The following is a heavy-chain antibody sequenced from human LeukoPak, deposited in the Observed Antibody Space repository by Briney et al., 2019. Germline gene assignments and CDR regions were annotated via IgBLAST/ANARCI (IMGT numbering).Heavy chain of an antibody. V-gene: IGHV3-23*01. CDR2: ISGSGGST. D-gene: IGHD6-19*01. CDR1: GFTFSSYA. J-gene: IGHJ2*01. CDR3: AKAPARLAVAGRNWCFDL. Sequence: GGSLRLSCAASGFTFSSYAMSWVRQAPGKGLEWVSAISGSGGSTYYADSVKGRFTISRDNSKNTLYLQMNSLRAEDTAVYYCAKAPARLAVAGRNWCFDLWGRGTLVTVSS.